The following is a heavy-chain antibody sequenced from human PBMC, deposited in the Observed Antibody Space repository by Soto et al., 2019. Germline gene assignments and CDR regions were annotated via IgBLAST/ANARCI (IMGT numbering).Heavy chain of an antibody. J-gene: IGHJ3*02. Sequence: QVQLVESGGGVVQPGRSLRLSCAASGFTFSIYGMQWVRQAPGKGLEWVAVIWYDGNNKYYADSVKGRFTISRDNSKNTLYLQMNSLRAEDTAVYYCARDSGGVTANGFDIWGQGTMVTVSS. CDR2: IWYDGNNK. V-gene: IGHV3-33*01. CDR1: GFTFSIYG. CDR3: ARDSGGVTANGFDI. D-gene: IGHD2-21*02.